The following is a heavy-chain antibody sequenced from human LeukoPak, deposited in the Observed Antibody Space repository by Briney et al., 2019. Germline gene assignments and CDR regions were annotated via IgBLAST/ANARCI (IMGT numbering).Heavy chain of an antibody. V-gene: IGHV3-21*04. CDR1: GFTFSSYS. Sequence: GGSLRLSCAASGFTFSSYSINWVRQAPGKGLEWVSSISSKSTYIFYADSVKGRFTISRDNSKNTLYLQMNSLRAEDTAVYYCAKYLGDTVTYYFDYWGQGTLVTVSS. J-gene: IGHJ4*02. D-gene: IGHD4-17*01. CDR3: AKYLGDTVTYYFDY. CDR2: ISSKSTYI.